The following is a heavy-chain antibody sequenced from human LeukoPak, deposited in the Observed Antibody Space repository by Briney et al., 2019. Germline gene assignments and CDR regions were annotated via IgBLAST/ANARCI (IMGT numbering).Heavy chain of an antibody. CDR3: ARGGVVVGAPIVWFDP. CDR2: INTNTGNP. J-gene: IGHJ5*02. CDR1: GYTFTSYA. D-gene: IGHD1-26*01. V-gene: IGHV7-4-1*02. Sequence: ASVKVSCKASGYTFTSYALNWVRQAPGQGLEWMGWINTNTGNPTYAQGLTGRFVFSLDTSVSTAYLQISSLKAEDTAVYYCARGGVVVGAPIVWFDPWGQGTLVTVSS.